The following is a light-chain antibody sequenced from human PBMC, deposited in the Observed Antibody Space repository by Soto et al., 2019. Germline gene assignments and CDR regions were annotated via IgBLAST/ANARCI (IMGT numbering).Light chain of an antibody. CDR1: TGAVTSGHY. Sequence: QAVVTQEPSLTVSPGGTVTLTCGSSTGAVTSGHYPYWFQQKPGQAPRALIYDTSNKDSWTPARFSGSLLGGKAALTLSGAQPEDEAEYYCSLSHSGARVFGGGTKVTVL. CDR3: SLSHSGARV. CDR2: DTS. J-gene: IGLJ2*01. V-gene: IGLV7-46*01.